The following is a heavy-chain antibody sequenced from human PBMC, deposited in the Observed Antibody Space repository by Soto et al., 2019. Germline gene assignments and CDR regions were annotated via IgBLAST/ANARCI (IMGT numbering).Heavy chain of an antibody. Sequence: GGSLRLSCAASGFTVSSNYMSWVRQAPGKGLEWVSVIYSGGSTYYADSVKGRFTISGDNSKNTLYLQMNSLRAEDTAVYYCAGGHRNIVATIGCYWGQGTLVTVSS. V-gene: IGHV3-66*01. CDR1: GFTVSSNY. D-gene: IGHD5-12*01. CDR3: AGGHRNIVATIGCY. CDR2: IYSGGST. J-gene: IGHJ4*02.